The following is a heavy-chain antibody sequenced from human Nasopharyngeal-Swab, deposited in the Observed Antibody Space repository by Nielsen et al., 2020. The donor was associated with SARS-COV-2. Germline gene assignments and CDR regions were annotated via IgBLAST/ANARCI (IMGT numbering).Heavy chain of an antibody. D-gene: IGHD5-12*01. J-gene: IGHJ4*02. CDR2: INHSGST. Sequence: WIRRPPGKGLEWIGEINHSGSTNYNPSLKRRVTISVDTSKNQFSLKLSSVTAADTAVYYCAREGDIVATTYFDYWGQGTLVTVSS. CDR3: AREGDIVATTYFDY. V-gene: IGHV4-34*01.